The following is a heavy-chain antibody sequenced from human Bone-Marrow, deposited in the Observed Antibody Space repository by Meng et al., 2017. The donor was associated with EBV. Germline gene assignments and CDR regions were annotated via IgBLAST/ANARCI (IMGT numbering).Heavy chain of an antibody. CDR3: ARDNYGLGDYHKSGY. CDR2: IFHSGST. V-gene: IGHV4-4*02. Sequence: QVQLQESGPGRVKPSGPLSPTCPASGGSISSSQWWNWVRQPPGKGLEWIGEIFHSGSTNYNPSLASRVTISIDKSKNQFSLKLNSVTAADTAVYYCARDNYGLGDYHKSGYWGQGILVTVSS. CDR1: GGSISSSQW. D-gene: IGHD3-16*01. J-gene: IGHJ4*02.